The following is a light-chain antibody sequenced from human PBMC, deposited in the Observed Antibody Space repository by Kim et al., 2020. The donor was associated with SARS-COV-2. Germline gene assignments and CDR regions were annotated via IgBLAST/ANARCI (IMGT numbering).Light chain of an antibody. CDR1: QSVLYSSNNRNR. V-gene: IGKV4-1*01. Sequence: DIVMPHSPDSLAVSLGERATINCKSSQSVLYSSNNRNRLAWYQQKPGQPPKLLIYWASTRESGVPDRFSGSGSGTDFTLTISSLQAEDVAVYYCQQYYSLPLTFGGGTKVDIK. J-gene: IGKJ4*01. CDR3: QQYYSLPLT. CDR2: WAS.